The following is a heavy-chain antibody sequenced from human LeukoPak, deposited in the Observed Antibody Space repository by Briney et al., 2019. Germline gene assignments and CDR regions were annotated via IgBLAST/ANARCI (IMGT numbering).Heavy chain of an antibody. CDR3: ARRKEVQTTFDC. CDR2: IQEDGSAT. D-gene: IGHD1-14*01. V-gene: IGHV3-7*01. Sequence: PGRSLRLSCAASGFTFDDYAMHWVRQPPGKGLEWVANIQEDGSATYYVDSVKGRFTISRDNAKNSLDLQMNSLRAEDTAVYFCARRKEVQTTFDCWGQGTLVTVSS. J-gene: IGHJ4*02. CDR1: GFTFDDYA.